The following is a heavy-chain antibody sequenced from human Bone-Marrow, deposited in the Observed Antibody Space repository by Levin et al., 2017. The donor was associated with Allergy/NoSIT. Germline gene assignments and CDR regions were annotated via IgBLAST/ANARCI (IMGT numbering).Heavy chain of an antibody. CDR1: GYSFTSYW. D-gene: IGHD6-13*01. Sequence: PGGSLRLSCKGSGYSFTSYWIGWVRQMPGKGLEWMGIIYPGDSDTRYSPSFQGQVTISADKSISTAYLQWSSLKASDTAMYYCARRFSSSWYGPRYFDYWGQGTLVTVSS. J-gene: IGHJ4*02. CDR2: IYPGDSDT. V-gene: IGHV5-51*01. CDR3: ARRFSSSWYGPRYFDY.